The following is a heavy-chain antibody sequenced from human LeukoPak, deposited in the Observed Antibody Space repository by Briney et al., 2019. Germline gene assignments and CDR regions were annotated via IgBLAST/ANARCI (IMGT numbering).Heavy chain of an antibody. CDR1: GYSFTSYW. CDR2: IYPGDSDT. V-gene: IGHV5-51*01. CDR3: ARLGGSSGWYFSGANWFDP. D-gene: IGHD6-19*01. Sequence: GESLKISCKGSGYSFTSYWIGWVRQMPGKGLEWMGIIYPGDSDTRYSPSFQGQVTISADKSISAAYLQWSSLKASDTAMYHCARLGGSSGWYFSGANWFDPWGQGTLVTVSS. J-gene: IGHJ5*02.